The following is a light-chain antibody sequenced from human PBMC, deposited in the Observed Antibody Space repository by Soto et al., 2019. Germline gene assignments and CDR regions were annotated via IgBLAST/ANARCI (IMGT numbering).Light chain of an antibody. CDR1: QDISNY. J-gene: IGKJ4*01. Sequence: DSQMTLSPSSLSASVGNRVTITCRSSQDISNYLNWYQQKPGKAPKLLIYDASNLETGVPSRFSGSGSGTDFTFTISSLQPEDIATYYCQQYDNVPLTFGGGTKVDIK. CDR2: DAS. V-gene: IGKV1-33*01. CDR3: QQYDNVPLT.